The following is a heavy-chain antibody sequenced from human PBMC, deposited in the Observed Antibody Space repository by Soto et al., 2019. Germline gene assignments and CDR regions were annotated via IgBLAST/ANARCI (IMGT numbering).Heavy chain of an antibody. CDR1: GFSFSSVV. Sequence: GSLRLSCAATGFSFSSVVTSWVRQAPGRGLEWGSAISGSGGSTYYADSVRGGGTISTDNSKNTLYLQMNSLRAEDTAVYYCAKDLLVGATQYYYYYGMDVWGQGTTVTVSS. CDR2: ISGSGGST. V-gene: IGHV3-23*01. D-gene: IGHD1-26*01. J-gene: IGHJ6*02. CDR3: AKDLLVGATQYYYYYGMDV.